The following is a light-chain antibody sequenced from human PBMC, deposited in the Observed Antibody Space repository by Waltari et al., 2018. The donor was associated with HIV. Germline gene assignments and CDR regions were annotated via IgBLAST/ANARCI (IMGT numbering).Light chain of an antibody. CDR1: RSDVGGYTL. CDR2: EGS. V-gene: IGLV2-23*01. J-gene: IGLJ3*02. CDR3: CSYAGSKKV. Sequence: QSALTQPASVSGSPGQSPTISCPGPRSDVGGYTLASLYQQHPGKAPKRMIYEGSKRPSGVSNRFSGSKSGNTASLTISGLQAEDEADYYCCSYAGSKKVFGGGTKLTVL.